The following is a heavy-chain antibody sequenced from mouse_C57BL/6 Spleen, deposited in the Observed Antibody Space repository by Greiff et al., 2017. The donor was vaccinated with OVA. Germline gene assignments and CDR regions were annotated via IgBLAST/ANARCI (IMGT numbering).Heavy chain of an antibody. J-gene: IGHJ2*01. Sequence: EVKLMESGGDLVKPGGSLKLSCAASGFTFSSYGVSWVRPTPDKRLEWVATISSGGSYTYYPDSVKGRFTISRDNAKNTLYLQMSSLKSEDTAMYYCARHDYGDYWGQGTTLTVSS. CDR3: ARHDYGDY. CDR2: ISSGGSYT. V-gene: IGHV5-6*01. CDR1: GFTFSSYG.